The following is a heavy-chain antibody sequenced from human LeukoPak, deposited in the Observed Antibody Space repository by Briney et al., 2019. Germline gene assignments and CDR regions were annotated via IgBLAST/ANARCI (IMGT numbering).Heavy chain of an antibody. D-gene: IGHD3-3*01. CDR1: GFTFNTYA. CDR2: ISYDGSNK. Sequence: PRRSLRLSCVASGFTFNTYAIHWVRHAPGKGLEWGAVISYDGSNKYYEYSVKGRVTISRDNSKNTLYLQMNSLRAEDMAVYYCAREEWYYFDYWGQGTLVTVSS. CDR3: AREEWYYFDY. J-gene: IGHJ4*02. V-gene: IGHV3-30-3*01.